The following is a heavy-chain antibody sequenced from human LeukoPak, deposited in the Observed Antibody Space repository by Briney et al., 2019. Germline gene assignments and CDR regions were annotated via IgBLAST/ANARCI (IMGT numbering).Heavy chain of an antibody. Sequence: ASVKVSCKASGYTLTGYYMHWVRQAPGQGLEWMGWINPNSGGTKYAQKFQGRVTMTRDTSITTVYMELSSLRSDDTAVYYCARDYYGSGSYYQLGYWGQGTLVTVSS. CDR3: ARDYYGSGSYYQLGY. V-gene: IGHV1-2*02. CDR1: GYTLTGYY. D-gene: IGHD3-10*01. J-gene: IGHJ4*02. CDR2: INPNSGGT.